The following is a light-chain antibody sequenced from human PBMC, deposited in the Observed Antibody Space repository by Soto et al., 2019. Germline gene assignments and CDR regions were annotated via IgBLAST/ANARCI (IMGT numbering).Light chain of an antibody. J-gene: IGLJ2*01. CDR1: SSDVGSYNP. Sequence: QSALTQPASVSGSPGQSITIACAGTSSDVGSYNPVSWYQQHPGKAPKLMIYEGSQRPSGVSNRFSGSKSGNTASLTFSGLPAEEDADYYCSSYASSSTVFGGGTKLTVL. CDR3: SSYASSSTV. V-gene: IGLV2-14*02. CDR2: EGS.